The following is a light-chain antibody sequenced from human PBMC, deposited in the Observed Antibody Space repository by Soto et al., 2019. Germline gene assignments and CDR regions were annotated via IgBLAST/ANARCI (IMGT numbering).Light chain of an antibody. CDR2: EVS. CDR1: SSDVGTYNY. V-gene: IGLV2-14*01. CDR3: SSYTDSSNYV. J-gene: IGLJ1*01. Sequence: QSALTQPASVSGSPGQSITISCTGTSSDVGTYNYVSWYQQHPGKAPKLIIYEVSNRPSGVSNRFSGSKSGNTASLTISGLQAEDEADYYCSSYTDSSNYVFGTGTKVTVL.